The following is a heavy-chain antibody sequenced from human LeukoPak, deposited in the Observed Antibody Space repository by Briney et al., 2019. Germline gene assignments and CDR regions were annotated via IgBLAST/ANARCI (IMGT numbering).Heavy chain of an antibody. D-gene: IGHD3-22*01. J-gene: IGHJ4*02. CDR1: GYTFTGYY. Sequence: ASVKVSCKASGYTFTGYYMHWVRQAPGQGREWMGRINPNSGGTNYAQKFQGRVTMTRDTSISTAYMELSRLRSDDTAVYYCARDYYDSSGYYSFDYWGQGTLVTVSS. CDR3: ARDYYDSSGYYSFDY. V-gene: IGHV1-2*06. CDR2: INPNSGGT.